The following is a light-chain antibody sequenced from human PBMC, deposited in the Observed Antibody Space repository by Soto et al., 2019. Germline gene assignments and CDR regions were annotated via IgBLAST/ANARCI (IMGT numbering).Light chain of an antibody. CDR3: QQYGGSPSLFT. CDR2: ETS. CDR1: QSVSGSY. Sequence: EIVLTQSPGTLSLSPEERATLSCRASQSVSGSYLAWYQQKPGQAPRLFVYETSRRATGIPDRFSGSGSGTDFTLTISRLEPEDSAVYYCQQYGGSPSLFTFGPGTKVDIK. J-gene: IGKJ3*01. V-gene: IGKV3-20*01.